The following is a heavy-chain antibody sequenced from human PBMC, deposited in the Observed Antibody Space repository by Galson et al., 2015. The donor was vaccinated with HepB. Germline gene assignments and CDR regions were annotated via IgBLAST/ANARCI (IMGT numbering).Heavy chain of an antibody. Sequence: SLRLSCAASGFTFSSYSMNWVRQAPGKGLEWVSSISSSSSYIYYADSVKGRFTISRDNAKNSLYLQMNSLRAEDTAVYYCAREEFGDYGYFDLWGRGTLVTVSS. J-gene: IGHJ2*01. V-gene: IGHV3-21*01. CDR2: ISSSSSYI. CDR1: GFTFSSYS. CDR3: AREEFGDYGYFDL. D-gene: IGHD4-17*01.